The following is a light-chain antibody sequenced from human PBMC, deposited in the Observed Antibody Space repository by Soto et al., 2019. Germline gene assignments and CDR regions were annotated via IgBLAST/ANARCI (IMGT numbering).Light chain of an antibody. CDR3: SSYTSSSTSYV. J-gene: IGLJ1*01. CDR2: DVS. CDR1: SSDVGGYNY. Sequence: QSVLTQPASVYGSPGQSITISCTGTSSDVGGYNYVSWYQQHPGKAPKLMIYDVSNRPSGVSNRFSGSKSGNTASLTISGLQAEDEADYYCSSYTSSSTSYVFGTGTKVTDL. V-gene: IGLV2-14*01.